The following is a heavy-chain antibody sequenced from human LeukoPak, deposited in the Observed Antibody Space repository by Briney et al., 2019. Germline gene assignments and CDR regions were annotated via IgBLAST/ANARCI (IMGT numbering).Heavy chain of an antibody. J-gene: IGHJ4*02. CDR1: GYTFTGYY. CDR2: INPNSGGT. Sequence: ASVKVSCKASGYTFTGYYMHWVRQAPGQGREWVGRINPNSGGTNYAQKFQGRVTMTRGTSISTAYMELSRLRSDDTAVYYCARVPLGMVSPSFDYWGQGTLVTVSS. D-gene: IGHD5-18*01. V-gene: IGHV1-2*02. CDR3: ARVPLGMVSPSFDY.